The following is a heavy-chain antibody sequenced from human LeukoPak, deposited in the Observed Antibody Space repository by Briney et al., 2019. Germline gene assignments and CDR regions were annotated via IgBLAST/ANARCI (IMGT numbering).Heavy chain of an antibody. CDR1: GFTFSSYW. CDR3: ARDIREYDSSGYYDY. V-gene: IGHV3-7*01. J-gene: IGHJ4*02. D-gene: IGHD3-22*01. CDR2: IKQDGSEK. Sequence: GGSLRLSCAASGFTFSSYWMTWVRQAPGNGLEWVANIKQDGSEKYYVDSVKGRFTISRDNAKNSLYLQMNSLRAEDTAMYYCARDIREYDSSGYYDYWGQGTLVTVSS.